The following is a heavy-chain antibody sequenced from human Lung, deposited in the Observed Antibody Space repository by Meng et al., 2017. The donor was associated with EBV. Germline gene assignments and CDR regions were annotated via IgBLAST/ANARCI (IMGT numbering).Heavy chain of an antibody. J-gene: IGHJ5*02. CDR1: GYTFSTYT. D-gene: IGHD2/OR15-2a*01. Sequence: VPVVQSGSELKKPGASVMVSCKASGYTFSTYTINWVRQAHGRGLEWMGWISTNTGTPTYTQGFTGRSVFSLDTSVSTAYLQISSLKAEDTAVYYCARGGNFDPWGQGTLVTVSS. V-gene: IGHV7-4-1*02. CDR3: ARGGNFDP. CDR2: ISTNTGTP.